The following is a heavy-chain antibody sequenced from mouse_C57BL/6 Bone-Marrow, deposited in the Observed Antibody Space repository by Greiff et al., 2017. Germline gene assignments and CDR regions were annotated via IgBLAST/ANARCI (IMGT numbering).Heavy chain of an antibody. D-gene: IGHD1-1*01. CDR2: ISLKSDNYAT. V-gene: IGHV6-3*01. CDR3: TGPRYSSLVCYAMDY. CDR1: GFTFSNYW. Sequence: EVQLVESGGGLVQPGGSMKLSCVASGFTFSNYWMNWVRQSPEKGLEWVAQISLKSDNYATHYAVSVRGRFTISSDDSKRSVYLKMNNLRAEDTGIYYGTGPRYSSLVCYAMDYWGQGTSVTVSS. J-gene: IGHJ4*01.